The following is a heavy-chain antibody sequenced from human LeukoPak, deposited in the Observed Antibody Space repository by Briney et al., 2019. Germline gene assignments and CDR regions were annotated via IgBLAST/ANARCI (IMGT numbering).Heavy chain of an antibody. Sequence: PSETLSLTCAVYGGSFSGYYWTWIRQPPGKGLEWIGEVNHSGSTNYNPSLKSRVTISVDTSKNQFSLKLRSVTAADTAVYYCARVIGSYYYMDGWGKGTTVTVSS. CDR3: ARVIGSYYYMDG. CDR2: VNHSGST. D-gene: IGHD5-12*01. J-gene: IGHJ6*03. V-gene: IGHV4-34*01. CDR1: GGSFSGYY.